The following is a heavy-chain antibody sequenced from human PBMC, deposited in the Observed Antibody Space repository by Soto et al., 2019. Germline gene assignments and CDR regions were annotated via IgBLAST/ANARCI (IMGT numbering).Heavy chain of an antibody. D-gene: IGHD3-10*01. J-gene: IGHJ5*02. V-gene: IGHV3-23*01. CDR2: ISGSGGST. Sequence: GGSLRLSCAASGFTFSSYAMSWVRQAPGKGLEWVSAISGSGGSTYYADSVKGRFTISRDNSKNTLYLQMKSLRAEDTAVYYCAKDSEETYYYGSGSLNWFDPWGQGTLVTVSS. CDR3: AKDSEETYYYGSGSLNWFDP. CDR1: GFTFSSYA.